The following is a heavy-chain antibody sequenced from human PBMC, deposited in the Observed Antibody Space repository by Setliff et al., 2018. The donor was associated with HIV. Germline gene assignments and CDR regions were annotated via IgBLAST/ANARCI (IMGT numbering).Heavy chain of an antibody. D-gene: IGHD3-22*01. CDR3: ARERYYYSSGYYPPYDAFDI. V-gene: IGHV4-38-2*02. Sequence: PSETLSLTCAVYGGSFSDYYWGWIRQPPGKGLEWIGSIYHRGTTYYNPSLKSPVTISVDTSKNQLSLRLRSVTAADTAVYYCARERYYYSSGYYPPYDAFDIWGQGTMVTVSS. CDR2: IYHRGTT. J-gene: IGHJ3*02. CDR1: GGSFSDYY.